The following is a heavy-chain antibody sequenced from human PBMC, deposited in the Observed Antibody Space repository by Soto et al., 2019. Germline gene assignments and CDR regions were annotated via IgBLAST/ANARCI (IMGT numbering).Heavy chain of an antibody. CDR1: GYTFTSYG. D-gene: IGHD6-19*01. CDR2: INPNSGGT. J-gene: IGHJ6*02. Sequence: ASVKVSCKASGYTFTSYGINWVRPAPGQGLEWMGWINPNSGGTNYAQKFQGRVTMTRDTSISTAYMELSRLRSDDTAVYYCARVWDSSGWYGDYYGMDVWGQGTTVTVSS. V-gene: IGHV1-2*02. CDR3: ARVWDSSGWYGDYYGMDV.